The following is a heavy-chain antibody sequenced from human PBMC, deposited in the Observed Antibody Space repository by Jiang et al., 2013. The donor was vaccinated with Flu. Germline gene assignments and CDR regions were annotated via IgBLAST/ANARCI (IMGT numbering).Heavy chain of an antibody. CDR2: INPSGGST. Sequence: QSGAEVKKPGASVKVSCKASGYTFTSYYMHWVRQAPGQGLEWMGIINPSGGSTSYAQKFQGRVTMTRDTSTSTVYMELSSLRSEDTAVYYCARDGLEQQLGYFDYVGPGNPGHRLL. CDR3: ARDGLEQQLGYFDY. J-gene: IGHJ4*02. CDR1: GYTFTSYY. D-gene: IGHD6-13*01. V-gene: IGHV1-46*03.